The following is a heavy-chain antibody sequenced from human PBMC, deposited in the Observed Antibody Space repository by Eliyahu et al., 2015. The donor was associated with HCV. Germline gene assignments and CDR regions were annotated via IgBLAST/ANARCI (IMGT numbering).Heavy chain of an antibody. CDR3: AKVASPAGHLYYFDF. Sequence: QVQLVQSGAEVKKPGASXXVSCKASGYTFTGYXXXWVXXAPGQGLEWMGWINPNXGGTHYAQKFQAWVTMTRDTSISTAYMELGRLRSDDTAVYYCAKVASPAGHLYYFDFWGQGTLVTVSS. CDR1: GYTFTGYX. D-gene: IGHD2-2*01. J-gene: IGHJ4*02. V-gene: IGHV1-2*04. CDR2: INPNXGGT.